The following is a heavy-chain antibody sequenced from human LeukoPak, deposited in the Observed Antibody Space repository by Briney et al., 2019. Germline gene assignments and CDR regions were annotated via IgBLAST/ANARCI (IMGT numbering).Heavy chain of an antibody. J-gene: IGHJ4*02. CDR3: AKGVYTYGSMLLGADY. D-gene: IGHD5-18*01. Sequence: GGSLRLSCVASGFTFSTYGMHWVRQAPGKGLEWVAVIWYDGSNKYYADSVKGRFTISRGNSKNTLYLQLNSLRAEDTAFYYCAKGVYTYGSMLLGADYWGQGTLVTVSS. CDR1: GFTFSTYG. CDR2: IWYDGSNK. V-gene: IGHV3-33*06.